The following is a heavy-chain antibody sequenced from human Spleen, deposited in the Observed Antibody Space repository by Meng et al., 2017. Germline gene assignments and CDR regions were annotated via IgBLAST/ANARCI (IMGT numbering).Heavy chain of an antibody. Sequence: SLKISCAASGFTFNDYAMHWVRQAPGKGLEWVSGISWNSVNIAYAEFVKGRFTISRDNAKNSLYLQMNSLRPEDTALYYCAKDIYGSGSYFKGFDFWGQGTLVTVSS. D-gene: IGHD3-10*01. CDR1: GFTFNDYA. CDR2: ISWNSVNI. J-gene: IGHJ4*02. CDR3: AKDIYGSGSYFKGFDF. V-gene: IGHV3-9*01.